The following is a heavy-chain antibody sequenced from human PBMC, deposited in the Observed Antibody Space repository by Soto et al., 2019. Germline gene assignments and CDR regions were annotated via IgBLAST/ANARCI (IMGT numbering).Heavy chain of an antibody. CDR2: VSAYNGNT. CDR3: ARGTSSQDGGDV. CDR1: GYTFTTYG. V-gene: IGHV1-18*01. D-gene: IGHD2-2*01. Sequence: QVQLVQSGAEVKKPGASVKVSCEASGYTFTTYGITWVRQAPGQGLEWMGWVSAYNGNTNYAQKLQGRVTMTTDTSTRTAYRELRSLGSDDTAVYYCARGTSSQDGGDVWGQGTTVTVSS. J-gene: IGHJ6*02.